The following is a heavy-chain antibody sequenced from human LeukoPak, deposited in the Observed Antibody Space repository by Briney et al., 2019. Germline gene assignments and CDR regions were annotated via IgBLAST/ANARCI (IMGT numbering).Heavy chain of an antibody. D-gene: IGHD3-9*01. CDR3: ARDLSGGKLRYFDWLPPDY. CDR1: GGTFSSYA. Sequence: SVKVSCKASGGTFSSYAISWVRQAPGQGLEWMGGIIPIFGTANYAQKFQGRVTITADESTSTAYMELSSLRSEDTAVYYCARDLSGGKLRYFDWLPPDYWGQGTLVTVSS. V-gene: IGHV1-69*13. J-gene: IGHJ4*02. CDR2: IIPIFGTA.